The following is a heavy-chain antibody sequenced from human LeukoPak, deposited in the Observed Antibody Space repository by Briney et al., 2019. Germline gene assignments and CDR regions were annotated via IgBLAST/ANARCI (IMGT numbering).Heavy chain of an antibody. CDR1: GGFISSGAYY. V-gene: IGHV4-31*03. CDR3: ASSPRGYDYGYKWFDP. J-gene: IGHJ5*02. CDR2: IYDSGST. Sequence: SQTLSLTGTVSGGFISSGAYYWSWIRQHPEKGLEWIGYIYDSGSTYYNPSLKSRITTSVDTSKNQFSLKLSSVTAADTAVYYCASSPRGYDYGYKWFDPWGQGTLVTVSS. D-gene: IGHD5-18*01.